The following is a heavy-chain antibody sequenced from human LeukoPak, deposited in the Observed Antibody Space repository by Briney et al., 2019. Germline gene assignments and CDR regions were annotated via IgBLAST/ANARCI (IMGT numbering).Heavy chain of an antibody. CDR3: ARVYDSSFYYYYYGMDV. CDR1: GYTFTSYG. D-gene: IGHD3-22*01. V-gene: IGHV1-18*01. Sequence: ASVKVSCKASGYTFTSYGISWVRQAPGQGLEWMGWISAYNGNTNYAQKLQGRATMTTDTSTSTAYMELRSLRPDDTAVYYCARVYDSSFYYYYYGMDVWGQGTTVTVSS. J-gene: IGHJ6*02. CDR2: ISAYNGNT.